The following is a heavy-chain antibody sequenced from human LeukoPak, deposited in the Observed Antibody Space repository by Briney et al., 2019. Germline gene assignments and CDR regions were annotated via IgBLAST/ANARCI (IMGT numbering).Heavy chain of an antibody. J-gene: IGHJ6*02. Sequence: PGRSLRLSCAASGFTFSNYAMYWVRQAPGKGLEWVAVMSYDGSNKYYADSVKGRFTISRDNSKNTLYLQMNSLRAEDTAVYYCARDGRSGSWYHYYGMDVWGQGTTVIVSS. CDR1: GFTFSNYA. D-gene: IGHD6-13*01. CDR3: ARDGRSGSWYHYYGMDV. V-gene: IGHV3-30-3*01. CDR2: MSYDGSNK.